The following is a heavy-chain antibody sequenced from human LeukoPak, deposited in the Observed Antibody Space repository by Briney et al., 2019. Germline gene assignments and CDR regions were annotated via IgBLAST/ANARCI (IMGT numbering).Heavy chain of an antibody. CDR2: IYYSGST. Sequence: PSETLSLTCTVSGGSISSYYWSWIRQPPGKGLEWIGYIYYSGSTNYNPSLKSRVTISVDTSKNQFSLKLSSVTTADTAVYYCARSDNSGYDWGYYFDYWGQGTLVTVSS. V-gene: IGHV4-59*12. D-gene: IGHD5-12*01. J-gene: IGHJ4*02. CDR1: GGSISSYY. CDR3: ARSDNSGYDWGYYFDY.